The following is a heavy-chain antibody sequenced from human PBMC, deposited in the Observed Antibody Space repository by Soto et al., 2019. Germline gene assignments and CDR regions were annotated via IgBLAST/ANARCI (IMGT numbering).Heavy chain of an antibody. CDR2: ISVYNDNT. V-gene: IGHV1-18*01. D-gene: IGHD3-22*01. CDR1: GYSFATSG. CDR3: ARAGQYYDSSGYAT. J-gene: IGHJ5*02. Sequence: QVKLVQSGTEVKKPGASMKVSCKASGYSFATSGISWVRQAPGQGLGWVGWISVYNDNTNYDQKFQDRVTMTTDTSTSTAYLELRNLTSDDTAVYYCARAGQYYDSSGYATWGQGTLVTVSS.